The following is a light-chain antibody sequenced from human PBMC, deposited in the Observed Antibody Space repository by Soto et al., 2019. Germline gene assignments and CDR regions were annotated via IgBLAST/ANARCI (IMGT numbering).Light chain of an antibody. J-gene: IGKJ4*01. CDR3: QQDSSWPLT. V-gene: IGKV3-15*01. CDR1: QSVSIN. CDR2: GAS. Sequence: DIVMTQSPDSLAVSLGERATLSCRASQSVSINLAWYQQKPGQAPRLLIYGASIRATGVPATFSGSGSGTEFTLSISSLQSEHLGVYYCQQDSSWPLTFGGGTKVDIK.